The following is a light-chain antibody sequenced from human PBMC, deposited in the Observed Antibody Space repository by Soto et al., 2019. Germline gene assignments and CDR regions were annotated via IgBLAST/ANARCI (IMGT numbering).Light chain of an antibody. CDR2: WAS. CDR3: QQYYNTPYT. Sequence: DIVMTQSPDSLAVSLGERATFKCKSSHSLLYTSDNNNYVGWYQVKPGQPPRLLIYWASNRQPGVPDRFSGSGSGTDFTLTITSLQAEDVAVYYCQQYYNTPYTFGQGTKLEIK. CDR1: HSLLYTSDNNNY. J-gene: IGKJ2*01. V-gene: IGKV4-1*01.